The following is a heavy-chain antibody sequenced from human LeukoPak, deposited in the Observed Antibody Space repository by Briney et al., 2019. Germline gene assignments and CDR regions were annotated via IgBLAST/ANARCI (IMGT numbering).Heavy chain of an antibody. CDR3: ARHRLRMGYYFDY. V-gene: IGHV4-39*01. CDR1: GGSISSSSFY. CDR2: IYYSGST. Sequence: PSETLSLTCTVSGGSISSSSFYWGWIRQPPGKGLEWIGSIYYSGSTYYNPSLKSRVTISVDTSKNQFSLKLSSVTAADTAVYYCARHRLRMGYYFDYWGQGTLVTVSS. J-gene: IGHJ4*02. D-gene: IGHD3-16*01.